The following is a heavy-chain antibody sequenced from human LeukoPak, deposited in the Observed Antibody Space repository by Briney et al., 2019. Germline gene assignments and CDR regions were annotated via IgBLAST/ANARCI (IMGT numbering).Heavy chain of an antibody. CDR3: ARSYGDYTLYYYGMDV. CDR1: GGSISSYY. V-gene: IGHV4-59*01. Sequence: PSETLSLTCTVSGGSISSYYWGWIRQPPGKGLEWIGYIYYSGSTNYNPSLKSRVTISVDTSKNQFSLKLSSVTAADTAVYYCARSYGDYTLYYYGMDVWGQGTTVTVSS. J-gene: IGHJ6*02. D-gene: IGHD4-17*01. CDR2: IYYSGST.